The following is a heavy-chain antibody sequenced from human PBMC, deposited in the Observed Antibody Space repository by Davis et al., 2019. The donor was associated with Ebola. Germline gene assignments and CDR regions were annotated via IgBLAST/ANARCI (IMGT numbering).Heavy chain of an antibody. Sequence: GGSLRLSCAASGFTFSSYEMNWVRQAPGKGLEWVSAISGSGGSTYYADSVKGRFTISRDNSKNTLYLQMNSLRAEDTAVYYCAKLNTVTTWPVVGYWGQGTLVTVSS. CDR3: AKLNTVTTWPVVGY. CDR2: ISGSGGST. D-gene: IGHD4-11*01. V-gene: IGHV3-23*01. CDR1: GFTFSSYE. J-gene: IGHJ4*02.